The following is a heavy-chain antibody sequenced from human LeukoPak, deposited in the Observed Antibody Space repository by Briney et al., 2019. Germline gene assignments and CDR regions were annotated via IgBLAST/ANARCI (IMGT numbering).Heavy chain of an antibody. J-gene: IGHJ4*02. CDR2: IYYSGST. CDR3: AREYSSSWYYFDY. D-gene: IGHD6-13*01. Sequence: SETLSLTCTVSGGSISSYYWSWIRLPPGKGLEWIGYIYYSGSTNYNPSLKSRVTISVDTSKNQFSLKLSSVTAADTAVYYCAREYSSSWYYFDYWGQGTLVTVSS. V-gene: IGHV4-59*01. CDR1: GGSISSYY.